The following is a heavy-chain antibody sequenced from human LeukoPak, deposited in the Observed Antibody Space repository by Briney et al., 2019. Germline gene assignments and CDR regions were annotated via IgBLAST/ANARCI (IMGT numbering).Heavy chain of an antibody. V-gene: IGHV1-3*01. J-gene: IGHJ6*02. CDR2: INPATGDT. CDR1: GYTFTSYA. Sequence: ASVKVSCKASGYTFTSYAIHWVRQAPGQGLEWMGWINPATGDTKYSQKFQGRVTVTSDTSASTAYMELSRLRSDDTAVYYCAREDGSGGGMDVWGQGTTVTVSS. CDR3: AREDGSGGGMDV. D-gene: IGHD2-15*01.